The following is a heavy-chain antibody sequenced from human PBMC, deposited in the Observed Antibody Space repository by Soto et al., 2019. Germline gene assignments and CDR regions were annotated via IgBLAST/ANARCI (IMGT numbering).Heavy chain of an antibody. D-gene: IGHD3-16*01. J-gene: IGHJ4*02. Sequence: PXXTLSLSFAVSGFSISRDYRPWVRQPPGKGLEWIGFIYYSGSINYNPSFESRVAISVDTSKNQFSLNLTPVTAADTAVYYCTRHWDWGSLGYWGQGTLVTVSS. CDR3: TRHWDWGSLGY. CDR2: IYYSGSI. V-gene: IGHV4-59*08. CDR1: GFSISRDY.